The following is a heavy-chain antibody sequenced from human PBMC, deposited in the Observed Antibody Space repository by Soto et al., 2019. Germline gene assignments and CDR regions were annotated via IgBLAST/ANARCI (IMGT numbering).Heavy chain of an antibody. CDR2: ISWNSGSI. CDR3: AKGSRIAVAGILNY. J-gene: IGHJ4*02. Sequence: PGGSLRLSCAASGFTFDDYAMHWVRQAPGKGLEWVSGISWNSGSIGYADSVKGRFTISRDNAKNSLYLQMNSLRAEDTALYYCAKGSRIAVAGILNYWGQGTLVTVSS. D-gene: IGHD6-19*01. CDR1: GFTFDDYA. V-gene: IGHV3-9*01.